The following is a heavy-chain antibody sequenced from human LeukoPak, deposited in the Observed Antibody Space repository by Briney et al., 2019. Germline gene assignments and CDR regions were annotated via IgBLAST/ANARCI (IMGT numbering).Heavy chain of an antibody. D-gene: IGHD3-10*01. J-gene: IGHJ6*02. CDR3: ARDLENVNYGSGIDV. V-gene: IGHV1-46*01. CDR1: GYTFTSYY. CDR2: INTSGGST. Sequence: ASVTVSCTASGYTFTSYYMNWVRQAPGQGLEWMGIINTSGGSTSYAQKFQGRVTMTRDTSTSTVYMELSSLRSEDTAVYYCARDLENVNYGSGIDVWGQGTTVTVA.